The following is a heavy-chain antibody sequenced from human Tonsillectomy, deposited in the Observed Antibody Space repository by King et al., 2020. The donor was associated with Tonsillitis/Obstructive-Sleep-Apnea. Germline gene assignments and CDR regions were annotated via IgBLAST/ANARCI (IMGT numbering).Heavy chain of an antibody. CDR3: ARGRSCYYNWFAP. D-gene: IGHD2-15*01. Sequence: QLQESGPGLVKPSETLSLKCTVSGGSISSVSYYWGWIRQPPGKGLEWIGSIYYTGSSYYNPSLKSRVTMSVDTSQNQFSLKLTSVTAADTAVYYCARGRSCYYNWFAPWGQGTLVTVSS. CDR2: IYYTGSS. J-gene: IGHJ5*02. CDR1: GGSISSVSYY. V-gene: IGHV4-39*01.